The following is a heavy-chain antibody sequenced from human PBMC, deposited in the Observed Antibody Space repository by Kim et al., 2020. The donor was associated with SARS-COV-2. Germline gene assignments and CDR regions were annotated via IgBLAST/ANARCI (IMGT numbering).Heavy chain of an antibody. V-gene: IGHV3-11*01. CDR2: ISSSGSTI. CDR1: GFTFSDYY. Sequence: RGSLRLSCAASGFTFSDYYMSWIRQAPGKGLEWVSYISSSGSTIYYADSVKGRFTISRDNAKNSLYLQMNSLRAEDTAVYYCASPTGSGWSNYYYYGMDVWGQGTTVTVSS. CDR3: ASPTGSGWSNYYYYGMDV. J-gene: IGHJ6*02. D-gene: IGHD6-19*01.